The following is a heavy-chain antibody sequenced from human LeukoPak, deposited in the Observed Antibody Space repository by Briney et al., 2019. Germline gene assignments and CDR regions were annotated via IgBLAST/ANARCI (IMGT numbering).Heavy chain of an antibody. CDR2: IYYSGST. CDR3: ASHYDFWSGYYS. J-gene: IGHJ4*02. Sequence: PSETLSLTCTVSGGSISSYYWSWIRQPPGKGLEWIGYIYYSGSTNYNPSLKSRVTTSVDTSKNQFSLRLSSVTAADTAVYYCASHYDFWSGYYSWGQGTLVTVSS. CDR1: GGSISSYY. D-gene: IGHD3-3*01. V-gene: IGHV4-59*01.